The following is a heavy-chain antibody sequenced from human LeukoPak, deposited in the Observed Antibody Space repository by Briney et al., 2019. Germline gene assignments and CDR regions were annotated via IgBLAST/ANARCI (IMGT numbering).Heavy chain of an antibody. CDR3: ARVPGYCSGGSCYYYYDMDV. V-gene: IGHV4-61*09. D-gene: IGHD2-15*01. J-gene: IGHJ6*02. CDR2: IYTSGST. Sequence: SETLSLTCTVSGGSISSGSYYWSWIRQPAGKGLEWIGHIYTSGSTNYNPSLKSRATISVDTSKNQFSLKLSSVTAADTAVYYCARVPGYCSGGSCYYYYDMDVWGQGTTDTVSS. CDR1: GGSISSGSYY.